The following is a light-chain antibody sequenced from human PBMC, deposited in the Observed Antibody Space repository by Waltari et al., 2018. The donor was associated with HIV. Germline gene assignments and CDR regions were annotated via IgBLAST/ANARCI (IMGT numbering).Light chain of an antibody. CDR3: SSYAGGNNLV. CDR2: EVT. Sequence: QSALTQPPSASGSPGQSVTISCTGTSSDVGGYNFVSWYQQHPGKAPKLMIFEVTKRPPGAPARFSGSKTGNTASLTVSGLQADDEADYYCSSYAGGNNLVFGGGTKLTVL. J-gene: IGLJ2*01. V-gene: IGLV2-8*01. CDR1: SSDVGGYNF.